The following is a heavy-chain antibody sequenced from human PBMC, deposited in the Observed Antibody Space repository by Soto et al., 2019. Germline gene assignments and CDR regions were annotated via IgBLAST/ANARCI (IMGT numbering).Heavy chain of an antibody. CDR1: GYTFTDYY. V-gene: IGHV1-2*02. Sequence: ASVKVSCKASGYTFTDYYMHWVRQAPEQGLEWMGWINPNSGATSYAQRFQGRVTMTRDTSISTAYMELSRLTSDDTAVYYCAREGGDIVQMVYALPWDWGQGTLVTVSS. CDR2: INPNSGAT. CDR3: AREGGDIVQMVYALPWD. J-gene: IGHJ4*02. D-gene: IGHD2-8*01.